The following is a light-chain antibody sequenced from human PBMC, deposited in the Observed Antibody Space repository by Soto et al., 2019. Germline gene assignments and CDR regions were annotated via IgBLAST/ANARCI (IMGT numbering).Light chain of an antibody. CDR3: QQCGSSPWT. CDR1: QSVSSTY. J-gene: IGKJ1*01. V-gene: IGKV3-20*01. Sequence: EIVLTQSPGTLSLSPVERATLSCRASQSVSSTYLAWYQQKPGQAPRLLIYGASSRATGIPDRFSGGGSGTDFTLTISRVEPEDFAVYYCQQCGSSPWTFGQGTKVEIK. CDR2: GAS.